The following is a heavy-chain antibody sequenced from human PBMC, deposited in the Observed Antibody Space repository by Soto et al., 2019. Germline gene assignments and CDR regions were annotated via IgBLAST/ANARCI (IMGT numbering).Heavy chain of an antibody. V-gene: IGHV1-69*02. J-gene: IGHJ1*01. CDR2: IIPILGIA. CDR1: GGTFSSYT. Sequence: QVQLVQSGAEVKKPGSSVKVSCKASGGTFSSYTISWVRQAPGQGLEWMGRIIPILGIANYAQKFQSRVTITADKSTSTAYMELSSLRSEDTAVYYCARAPNDYGDVEYCQHWGQGTLVTVSS. CDR3: ARAPNDYGDVEYCQH. D-gene: IGHD4-17*01.